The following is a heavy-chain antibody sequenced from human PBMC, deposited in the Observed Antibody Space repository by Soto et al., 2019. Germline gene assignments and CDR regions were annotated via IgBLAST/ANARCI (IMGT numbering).Heavy chain of an antibody. V-gene: IGHV4-59*01. CDR1: GGSISSYY. CDR3: ATLDTPFAFDV. D-gene: IGHD5-18*01. CDR2: MYYSGNT. Sequence: SETLSLTCTVSGGSISSYYWSWLRQPPGKGLEWIAYMYYSGNTNYNPSLKSRVTMAVDTSKRQFSLKLRSVTAADTAVYYCATLDTPFAFDVWGQGAMVTVSS. J-gene: IGHJ3*01.